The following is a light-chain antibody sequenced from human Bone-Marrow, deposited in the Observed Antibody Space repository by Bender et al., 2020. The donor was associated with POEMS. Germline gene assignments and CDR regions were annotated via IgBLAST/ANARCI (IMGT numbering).Light chain of an antibody. CDR2: KDT. V-gene: IGLV3-25*03. Sequence: NELTQPSSVSVSPGQTARITCAGDVLARKFGRWLQQKPGQAPVLVIYKDTERPSGIPERFSGSISGTMATLTISGVQAEDEADYYCQSVDTSATYRIFGGGTKLTVL. J-gene: IGLJ2*01. CDR3: QSVDTSATYRI. CDR1: VLARKF.